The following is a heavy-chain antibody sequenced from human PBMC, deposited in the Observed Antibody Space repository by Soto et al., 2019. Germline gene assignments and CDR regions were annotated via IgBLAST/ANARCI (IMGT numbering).Heavy chain of an antibody. D-gene: IGHD3-9*01. J-gene: IGHJ4*02. V-gene: IGHV1-24*01. CDR1: GYTLTELS. CDR3: ATSGGLVTLFDY. CDR2: FDPEDGET. Sequence: ASVKVSCKVSGYTLTELSMHWVRQAPGKGLEWMGGFDPEDGETIYAQKFQGRVTMTEDTSTDTAYMELSSLRSEDTAVYYCATSGGLVTLFDYWGQGTLVTVS.